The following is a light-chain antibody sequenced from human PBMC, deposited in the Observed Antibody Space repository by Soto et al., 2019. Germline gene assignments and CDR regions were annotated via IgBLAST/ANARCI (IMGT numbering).Light chain of an antibody. J-gene: IGKJ5*01. CDR3: QQHNNWPPIT. V-gene: IGKV3-15*01. CDR2: GAS. Sequence: IVMTQSPATLSVSPGERATLCCRTSQSVSSNLAWYQQKPGQAPRLLIYGASTRATGIPARFSGSGSGTDFTLTINRLEPEDFAVYYCQQHNNWPPITFGQGTRLEIK. CDR1: QSVSSN.